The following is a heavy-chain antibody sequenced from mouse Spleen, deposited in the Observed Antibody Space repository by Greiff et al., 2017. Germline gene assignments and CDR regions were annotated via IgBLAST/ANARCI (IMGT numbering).Heavy chain of an antibody. Sequence: QVQLQQSGAELVRPGASVTLSCKASGYTFTDYEMHWVKQTPVHGLEWIGAIDPETGGTAYNQKFKGKAILTADKSSSTAYMELRSLTSEDSAVYYCTRGYYYYGSSYFDYWGQGTTLTVSS. CDR1: GYTFTDYE. J-gene: IGHJ2*01. CDR2: IDPETGGT. CDR3: TRGYYYYGSSYFDY. V-gene: IGHV1-15*01. D-gene: IGHD1-1*01.